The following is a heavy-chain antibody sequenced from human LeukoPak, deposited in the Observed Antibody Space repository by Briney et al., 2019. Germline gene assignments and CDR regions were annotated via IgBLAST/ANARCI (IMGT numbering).Heavy chain of an antibody. V-gene: IGHV3-23*01. J-gene: IGHJ4*02. CDR1: GFTFSSYA. Sequence: QPGGSLRLSCAASGFTFSSYAMSWVRQAPGKGLEWVSAISGSGGSTYYADSVKGRFTISRDNSKNTLYLQMNSLRAEDTAVYYCARDSDFWSGYDYWGQGTLVTVSS. CDR2: ISGSGGST. D-gene: IGHD3-3*01. CDR3: ARDSDFWSGYDY.